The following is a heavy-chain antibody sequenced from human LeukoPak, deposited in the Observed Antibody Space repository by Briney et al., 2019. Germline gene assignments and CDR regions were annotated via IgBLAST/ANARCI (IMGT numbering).Heavy chain of an antibody. J-gene: IGHJ4*02. Sequence: ASVKVSCKASGYTFTGYYMHWVRQAPGQGLEWMGRINPNSGGTNYAQKFQGRVTMDRDTSISTAYMELSRLRSDDTAVYYCAREARERDGYNVFDYWGQGTLVTVSS. CDR1: GYTFTGYY. CDR3: AREARERDGYNVFDY. V-gene: IGHV1-2*06. CDR2: INPNSGGT. D-gene: IGHD5-24*01.